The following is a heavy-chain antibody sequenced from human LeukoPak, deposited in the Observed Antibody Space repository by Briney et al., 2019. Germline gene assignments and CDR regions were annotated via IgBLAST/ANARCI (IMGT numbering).Heavy chain of an antibody. CDR2: IIPIFGTA. D-gene: IGHD1-26*01. CDR3: ARERRGGSYFTEKRLDH. Sequence: SVKVSCKASGGTFSSYAISWVRQAPGQGLEWMGGIIPIFGTANYAQKFQGRVTITADESTSTAYMELSSLRSEDTAVYYCARERRGGSYFTEKRLDHWGQGTLVAVSS. J-gene: IGHJ4*02. CDR1: GGTFSSYA. V-gene: IGHV1-69*13.